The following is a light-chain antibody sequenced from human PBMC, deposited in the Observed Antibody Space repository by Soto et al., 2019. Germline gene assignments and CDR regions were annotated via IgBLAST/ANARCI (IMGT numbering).Light chain of an antibody. Sequence: EIVLTQSPATLSLSPGERATLSCRASQSVSSSLAWHQQKPGQAPRLLIYDASTRATGIPARFSGSGSWTDFTLTISSLEPEDFAVYYCQQRTNWLSFGGGTRVEIK. CDR3: QQRTNWLS. V-gene: IGKV3-11*01. J-gene: IGKJ4*01. CDR2: DAS. CDR1: QSVSSS.